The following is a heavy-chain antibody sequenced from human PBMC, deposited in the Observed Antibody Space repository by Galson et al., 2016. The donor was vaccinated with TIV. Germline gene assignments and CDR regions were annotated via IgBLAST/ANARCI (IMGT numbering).Heavy chain of an antibody. CDR2: ISGGDGST. CDR3: TKVPSSGFSYYYGLDV. CDR1: GFTFSIFA. D-gene: IGHD6-19*01. J-gene: IGHJ6*02. V-gene: IGHV3-23*01. Sequence: LRLSCAASGFTFSIFAMTWVRQAPGMGLEWVSAISGGDGSTYYADSVKGRFTISRDDSKNTLFLQMNSLRAEDTAVYYCTKVPSSGFSYYYGLDVWGQGTTVTVSS.